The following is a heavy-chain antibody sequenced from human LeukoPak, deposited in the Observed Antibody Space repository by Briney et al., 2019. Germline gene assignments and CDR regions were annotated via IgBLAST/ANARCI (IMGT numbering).Heavy chain of an antibody. V-gene: IGHV3-30*02. Sequence: GGSLRLSCAASGFTFSGYGMHWVRQAPGKGLEWVAFIRYDGSNKYYADSVKGRFTISRDNSKNTLYLQMNSLRAEDTAVYYCARVRELSYYYYYYMDVWGKGTTVTVSS. CDR2: IRYDGSNK. J-gene: IGHJ6*03. CDR1: GFTFSGYG. CDR3: ARVRELSYYYYYYMDV. D-gene: IGHD1-7*01.